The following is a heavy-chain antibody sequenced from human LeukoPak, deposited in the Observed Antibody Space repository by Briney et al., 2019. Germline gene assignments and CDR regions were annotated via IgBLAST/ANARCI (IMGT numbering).Heavy chain of an antibody. J-gene: IGHJ3*02. CDR1: GYSFTGQY. V-gene: IGHV1-2*02. D-gene: IGHD6-19*01. CDR3: ARGRGSSGWYYAFDI. Sequence: GASVKVSCKASGYSFTGQYMHWVRQAPGQGLEWMGWMNPKSGDTNYAQKFQGRITMTRDTSITTGYMELSRLRSEDTAVYYCARGRGSSGWYYAFDIWGQGTMVTVSS. CDR2: MNPKSGDT.